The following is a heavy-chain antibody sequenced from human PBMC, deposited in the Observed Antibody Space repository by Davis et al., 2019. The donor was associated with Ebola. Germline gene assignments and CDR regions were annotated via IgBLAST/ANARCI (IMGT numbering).Heavy chain of an antibody. J-gene: IGHJ4*02. CDR3: ARGALIAAAGTGKHFDS. CDR1: GGSISGYY. V-gene: IGHV4-34*01. D-gene: IGHD6-13*01. Sequence: SETLSLTCTVSGGSISGYYWTWIRQPPGKGLEWIGDITHSGITNYNVSLKSRVTISVDTSKNQFSLKVSSVTAADTAVYYCARGALIAAAGTGKHFDSWGQGTLVTVSS. CDR2: ITHSGIT.